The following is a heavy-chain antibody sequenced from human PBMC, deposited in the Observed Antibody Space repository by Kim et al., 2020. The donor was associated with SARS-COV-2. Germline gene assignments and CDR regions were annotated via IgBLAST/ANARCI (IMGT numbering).Heavy chain of an antibody. Sequence: STYYNPALKSRVTISVDTSKNQFSLKLSSVTAADTAVYYCARDYGSAFDPWGQGTLVTVSS. V-gene: IGHV4-31*02. D-gene: IGHD3-10*01. CDR3: ARDYGSAFDP. J-gene: IGHJ5*02. CDR2: ST.